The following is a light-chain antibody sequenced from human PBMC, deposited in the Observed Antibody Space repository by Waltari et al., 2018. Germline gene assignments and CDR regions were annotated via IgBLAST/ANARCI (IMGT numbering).Light chain of an antibody. CDR3: SSYTSSSTWE. CDR2: EVS. Sequence: QSALTQPASVSGSPGQSITISCTGTSSDVGGYNYVSWYQQHPGKAPKLMIYEVSNRPSGVSNRFSGSQSGNTASLTLSGLQAEDEADYYCSSYTSSSTWEFGGGTKLTVL. J-gene: IGLJ3*02. V-gene: IGLV2-14*01. CDR1: SSDVGGYNY.